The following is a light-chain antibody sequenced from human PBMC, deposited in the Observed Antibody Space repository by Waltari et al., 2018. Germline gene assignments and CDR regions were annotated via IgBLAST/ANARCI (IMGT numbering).Light chain of an antibody. CDR3: HSYDRSLDGVV. Sequence: QSVLTQPPSVSGAPGQTVTLPCPGSSSNLGADYGVHWYQQLPGTAPKLLTANGANRPSGVPDRFSGSRSGTSASLAITGLQAEDEADYFCHSYDRSLDGVVFGGGTKLTVL. CDR2: NGA. J-gene: IGLJ2*01. V-gene: IGLV1-40*01. CDR1: SSNLGADYG.